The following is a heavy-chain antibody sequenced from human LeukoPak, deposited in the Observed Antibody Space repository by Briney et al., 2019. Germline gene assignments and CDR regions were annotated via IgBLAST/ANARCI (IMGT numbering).Heavy chain of an antibody. CDR1: GYAFTSYY. J-gene: IGHJ4*02. CDR2: VNPSDGGT. Sequence: ASVKVSCKASGYAFTSYYMHWVRQAPGQGLEWMGIVNPSDGGTSYAQKFQGRVAMTRDTSTSTVYMELSSLRSEDTAVYHCAREPPASGYFDYWGQGSLAAVSS. V-gene: IGHV1-46*01. CDR3: AREPPASGYFDY.